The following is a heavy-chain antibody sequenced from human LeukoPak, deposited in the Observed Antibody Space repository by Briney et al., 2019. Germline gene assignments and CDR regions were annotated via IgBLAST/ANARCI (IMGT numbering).Heavy chain of an antibody. Sequence: GASVKVPCKASGYTFTSYDINWVRQATGQGLEWMGWMNPNSGNTGYAQKFQGRVTMTRNTSISTAYMELSSLRSEDTAVYYCARGPGKSSSWDYYYYYMDVWGKGTTVTVSS. V-gene: IGHV1-8*01. J-gene: IGHJ6*03. CDR2: MNPNSGNT. CDR1: GYTFTSYD. D-gene: IGHD6-13*01. CDR3: ARGPGKSSSWDYYYYYMDV.